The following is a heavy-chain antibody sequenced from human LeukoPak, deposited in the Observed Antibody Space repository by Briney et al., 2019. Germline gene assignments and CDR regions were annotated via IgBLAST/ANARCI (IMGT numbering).Heavy chain of an antibody. D-gene: IGHD2-2*01. Sequence: PGGSLRLSCAASGFTFSSYAMHWVRQAPGKGLEWVAVISYDGSNKYYADSVKGRFTISRDNSKNTLYLQMNSLRAEDTAVYYCARVARAPIVVVPAALYMDVWGKGTTVTVSS. CDR1: GFTFSSYA. V-gene: IGHV3-30-3*01. J-gene: IGHJ6*03. CDR2: ISYDGSNK. CDR3: ARVARAPIVVVPAALYMDV.